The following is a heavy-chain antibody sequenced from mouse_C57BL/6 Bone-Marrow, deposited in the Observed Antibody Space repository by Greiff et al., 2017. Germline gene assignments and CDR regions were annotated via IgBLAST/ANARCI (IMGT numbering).Heavy chain of an antibody. V-gene: IGHV1-50*01. D-gene: IGHD1-1*01. CDR3: AREAYYGSSYPFPY. CDR2: IDPSDSYT. J-gene: IGHJ3*01. Sequence: QVQLQQPGAELVKPGASVKLSCKASGYTFTSYWMQWVKQRPGKGLEWIGEIDPSDSYTTYNQKFKGKATLTVDTSSSTAYMQLSSLTSEDSAVYYCAREAYYGSSYPFPYWGQGTLVTVSA. CDR1: GYTFTSYW.